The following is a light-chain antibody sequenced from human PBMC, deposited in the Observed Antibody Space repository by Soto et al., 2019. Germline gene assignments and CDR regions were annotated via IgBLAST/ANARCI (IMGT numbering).Light chain of an antibody. CDR2: EGS. J-gene: IGLJ2*01. CDR1: SL. CDR3: CSYAGQRVV. Sequence: QSALTQPASVSGSHGQSITISCTGTSLVSWYQQHPGKAPKLMIYEGSKRPSGVSNRFSGSKSGNTASLTISGLQAEDEADYYCCSYAGQRVVFGGGTKLTDL. V-gene: IGLV2-23*01.